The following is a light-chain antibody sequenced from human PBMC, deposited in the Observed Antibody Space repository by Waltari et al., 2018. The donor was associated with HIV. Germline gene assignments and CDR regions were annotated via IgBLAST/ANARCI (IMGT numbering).Light chain of an antibody. Sequence: QSVLTQPPSVSGAPAQRVTISCTGSSSNIGAGYDVHWYQQLPGTAPKLLIYGNNNRPSGVHDRFSESKSGTSASLASSGRCADDEDDYYCQSYDRSLSVWVFGGGTRLTVL. CDR2: GNN. CDR1: SSNIGAGYD. J-gene: IGLJ3*02. CDR3: QSYDRSLSVWV. V-gene: IGLV1-40*01.